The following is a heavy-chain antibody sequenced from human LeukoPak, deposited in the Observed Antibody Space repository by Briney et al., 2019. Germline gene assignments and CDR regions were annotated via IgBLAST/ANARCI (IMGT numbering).Heavy chain of an antibody. J-gene: IGHJ5*02. CDR3: ARDAPQVPAAGVLAS. CDR1: GFTVSDNY. D-gene: IGHD6-13*01. CDR2: MYSRGDT. Sequence: GGSLRLSCAASGFTVSDNYMSWVRQAPGKGLEWVSVMYSRGDTYYANSVKGRFTFSRDISKNTLYLQMNGLRTEDTAMYYCARDAPQVPAAGVLASWGQGTLVTVSS. V-gene: IGHV3-53*01.